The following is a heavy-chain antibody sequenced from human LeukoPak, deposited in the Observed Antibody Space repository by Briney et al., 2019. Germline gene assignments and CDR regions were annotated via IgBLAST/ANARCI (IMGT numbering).Heavy chain of an antibody. J-gene: IGHJ4*02. CDR3: ARQVRDPYYPFDPSYFDS. V-gene: IGHV4-39*01. CDR2: MHQSGTT. CDR1: GGSISNSGYY. D-gene: IGHD1-26*01. Sequence: MPSETLSLTCTVSGGSISNSGYYCAWIRPPPGMGLEWIGSMHQSGTTHYNLSLKRLVTISVDTPNNQCSLKLRSVTAADTALYFCARQVRDPYYPFDPSYFDSWGQGTQVAVSS.